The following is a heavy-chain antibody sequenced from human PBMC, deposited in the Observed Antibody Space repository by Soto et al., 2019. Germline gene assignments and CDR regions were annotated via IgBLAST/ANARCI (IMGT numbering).Heavy chain of an antibody. J-gene: IGHJ4*02. V-gene: IGHV1-24*01. CDR3: ATDLPSVAGTHY. CDR2: FDPEDGET. D-gene: IGHD6-19*01. Sequence: PSVKVSCKVSGYTLTELSMHWVRQAPGKGLEWMGGFDPEDGETIYAQKFQGRVTMTEDTSTDTAYMELSSLRSEDTAVYYCATDLPSVAGTHYWGQGTLVTVSS. CDR1: GYTLTELS.